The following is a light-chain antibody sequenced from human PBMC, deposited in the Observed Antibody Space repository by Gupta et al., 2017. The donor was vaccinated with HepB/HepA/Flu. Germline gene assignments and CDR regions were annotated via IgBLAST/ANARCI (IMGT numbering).Light chain of an antibody. V-gene: IGKV1-17*01. CDR1: QGSGNE. J-gene: IGKJ1*01. Sequence: DIHMTQSPSPLSESAGDRFPITCRASQGSGNELGWYQQKPGKAPKRLIYGASSLQSGVPSRCSGSGSATEFTLTISSLQPEDVATYYCLPHSTYPRTFGQGTKVEIK. CDR3: LPHSTYPRT. CDR2: GAS.